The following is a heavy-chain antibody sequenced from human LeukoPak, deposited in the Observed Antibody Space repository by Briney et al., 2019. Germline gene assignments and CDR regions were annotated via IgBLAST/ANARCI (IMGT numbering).Heavy chain of an antibody. V-gene: IGHV3-23*01. CDR3: LYGDYVY. D-gene: IGHD4-17*01. CDR2: ISAGGGDT. J-gene: IGHJ4*02. CDR1: GFIFSNYA. Sequence: PGGSLRLSCAASGFIFSNYAMSWVRQAPGKGLEWVSTISAGGGDTDYADSVKGRFTISRDNSKNTLYLQMNSLRAEDTAVYYCLYGDYVYWGQGTLVTVSS.